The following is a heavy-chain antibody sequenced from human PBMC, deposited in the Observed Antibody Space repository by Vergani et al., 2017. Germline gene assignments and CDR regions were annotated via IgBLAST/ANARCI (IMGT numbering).Heavy chain of an antibody. CDR1: GYSFTSYW. CDR2: IDPSDSYT. V-gene: IGHV5-10-1*01. D-gene: IGHD6-19*01. CDR3: ARLPQSIAVAGRQAIC. Sequence: EVQLVQSGAEVKKPGESLRISCKGSGYSFTSYWISWVRQMPGKGLEWMGRIDPSDSYTNYSPSFQGHVTISADKSISTAYLQWSSLKASDTATYYCARLPQSIAVAGRQAICWGQGTLVTVSS. J-gene: IGHJ4*02.